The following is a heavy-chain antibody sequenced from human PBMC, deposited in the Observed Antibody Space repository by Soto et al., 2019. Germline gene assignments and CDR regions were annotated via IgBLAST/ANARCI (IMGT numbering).Heavy chain of an antibody. CDR3: ASTKYDSSAYYYWYLGL. J-gene: IGHJ2*01. V-gene: IGHV1-69*06. CDR2: IIPIFGTA. CDR1: EDTFRNYA. Sequence: QVELVQSGAEVKKPGSSVKVSCQASEDTFRNYAISWVRQAAGQGLEWMGGIIPIFGTANYAQKFQGRVTITADTSANTVYLELSSLSSEDTAVDYCASTKYDSSAYYYWYLGLWGRGSLVTVSS. D-gene: IGHD3-22*01.